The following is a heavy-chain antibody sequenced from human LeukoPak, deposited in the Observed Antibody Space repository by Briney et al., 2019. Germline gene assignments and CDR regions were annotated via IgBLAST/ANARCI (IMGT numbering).Heavy chain of an antibody. CDR3: ARDPTGYSSSWHYFDY. CDR2: IYYSGST. CDR1: GGSVSSGSYY. J-gene: IGHJ4*02. D-gene: IGHD6-13*01. Sequence: SETLSLTCTVSGGSVSSGSYYWSWIRQPPGKGLEWIGYIYYSGSTNYNPSLKSRVTISVDTSKNQFSLKLSSVTAADTAVYYCARDPTGYSSSWHYFDYWGQGTLVTVSS. V-gene: IGHV4-61*01.